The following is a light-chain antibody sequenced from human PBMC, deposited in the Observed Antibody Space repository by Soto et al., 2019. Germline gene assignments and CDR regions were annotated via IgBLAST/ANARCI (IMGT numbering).Light chain of an antibody. CDR1: QTVTNN. V-gene: IGKV3-15*01. Sequence: EIVLTQSPGTLSLSPGERATLSCRASQTVTNNYLAWYQQKPGLAPRLLIFGASTRATGIPARFSGSGSGTEFTLTISSLQSEDFAVYYCQQYNNWPPAFGQGTKLEIK. CDR3: QQYNNWPPA. CDR2: GAS. J-gene: IGKJ2*01.